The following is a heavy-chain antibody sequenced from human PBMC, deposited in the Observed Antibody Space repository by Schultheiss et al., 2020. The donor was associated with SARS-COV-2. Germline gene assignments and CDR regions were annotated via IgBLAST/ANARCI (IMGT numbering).Heavy chain of an antibody. J-gene: IGHJ2*01. V-gene: IGHV4-39*07. D-gene: IGHD1-26*01. CDR2: IYYSGST. CDR3: ARSMGVIYWYFDL. Sequence: SETLSLTCTVSGGSISSSSYYWGWIRQPPGKGLEWIGSIYYSGSTYYNPSLKSRVAISVDTSKNQFSLKLSSVTAADTAVYYCARSMGVIYWYFDLWGRGTLVTVSS. CDR1: GGSISSSSYY.